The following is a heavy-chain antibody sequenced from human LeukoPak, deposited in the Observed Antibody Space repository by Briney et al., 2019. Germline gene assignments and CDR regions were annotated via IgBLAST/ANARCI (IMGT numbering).Heavy chain of an antibody. CDR3: AREEGSSSWYSVFDY. V-gene: IGHV4-59*01. Sequence: SETLSLTCTVSGGSISSYYWSWIRQPPGKGLEWIGYIYYSGSTNYNPSLKSRVTISVDTSKNQFSLKLSSVTAADTAVYYCAREEGSSSWYSVFDYWGQGTLVTVSS. D-gene: IGHD6-13*01. CDR2: IYYSGST. J-gene: IGHJ4*02. CDR1: GGSISSYY.